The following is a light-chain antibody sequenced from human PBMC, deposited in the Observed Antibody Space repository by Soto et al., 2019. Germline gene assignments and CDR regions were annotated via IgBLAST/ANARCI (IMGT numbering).Light chain of an antibody. CDR3: SSYTSGGSLYV. J-gene: IGLJ1*01. V-gene: IGLV2-14*03. CDR1: SSDVGNYNY. Sequence: QSVLTQPASVSGSPGQSITISCTGTSSDVGNYNYVSWYQHHPGKAPKVMIYGVSNRPSGVSNRFSGSKSGNTASLTISGLQAEDEADYYCSSYTSGGSLYVFGTGTKHTVL. CDR2: GVS.